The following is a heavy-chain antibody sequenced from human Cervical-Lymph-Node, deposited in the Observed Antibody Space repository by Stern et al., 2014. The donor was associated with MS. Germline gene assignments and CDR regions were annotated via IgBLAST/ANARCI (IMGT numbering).Heavy chain of an antibody. D-gene: IGHD4-17*01. CDR3: AKNLGDNYYYYGMDV. CDR2: IRGGGSTV. J-gene: IGHJ6*02. Sequence: VQLVESGGRLEKPGGSLRLSCAASGFTFSDYYMSWIRQAPGQGLEWVSNIRGGGSTVDYAESMKGRFTISRDNAKNSLYLQMNSLRAEDTAVYCCAKNLGDNYYYYGMDVGGQGTTVTVSS. CDR1: GFTFSDYY. V-gene: IGHV3-11*01.